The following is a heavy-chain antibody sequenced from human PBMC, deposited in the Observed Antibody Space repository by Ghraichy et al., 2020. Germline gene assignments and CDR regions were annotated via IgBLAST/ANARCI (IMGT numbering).Heavy chain of an antibody. CDR3: ARVIGRLGTTVTTRHGYYYYYGMDV. D-gene: IGHD4-17*01. V-gene: IGHV3-7*01. CDR1: GFTFSSYW. CDR2: IKQDGSEK. J-gene: IGHJ6*02. Sequence: ETLSLTCAASGFTFSSYWMSWVRQAPGKGLEWVANIKQDGSEKYYVDSVKGRFTISRDNAKNSLYLQMNSLRAEDTAVYYCARVIGRLGTTVTTRHGYYYYYGMDVWGQGTTVTVSS.